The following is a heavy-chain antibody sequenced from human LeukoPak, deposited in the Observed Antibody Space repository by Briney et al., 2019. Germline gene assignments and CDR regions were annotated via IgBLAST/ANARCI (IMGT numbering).Heavy chain of an antibody. CDR2: IFHSGNS. Sequence: SETLSLTCSVSGYSISSDYYWGWIRQPPGKGLEWIGSIFHSGNSYYNPSLKSRITMSVDTSKDQFSLRLHSVTAADTAVYFCARGAYNGFWSVSSWDKNWFDPWGQGTLVTVSS. CDR1: GYSISSDYY. J-gene: IGHJ5*02. D-gene: IGHD3/OR15-3a*01. CDR3: ARGAYNGFWSVSSWDKNWFDP. V-gene: IGHV4-38-2*02.